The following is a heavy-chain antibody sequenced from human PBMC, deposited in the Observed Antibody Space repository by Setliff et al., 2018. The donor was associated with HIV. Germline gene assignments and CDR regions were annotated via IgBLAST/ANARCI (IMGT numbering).Heavy chain of an antibody. CDR2: IYHGGST. V-gene: IGHV4-4*02. D-gene: IGHD5-18*01. CDR3: ARATPGYNYGSRHAFDI. CDR1: GGSISSSNW. J-gene: IGHJ3*02. Sequence: SETLSLTCAVSGGSISSSNWWSWVRQPPGKGLEWIGEIYHGGSTNYNPSLESRVTISVDKSKNQFSLKLSSVTAADTAVYYCARATPGYNYGSRHAFDIWGQGTKVTVS.